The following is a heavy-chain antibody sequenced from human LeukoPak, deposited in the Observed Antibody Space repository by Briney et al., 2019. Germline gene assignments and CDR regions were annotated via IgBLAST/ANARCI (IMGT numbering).Heavy chain of an antibody. CDR2: FDPEDGET. D-gene: IGHD3-22*01. CDR3: ATEQWLSSYYFDY. Sequence: ASVKVSCKVSGYTLTELSMHWVRQAPGKGLEWMGGFDPEDGETIYPQKFQGSVTMTEDTSTDTAYMELSSLRSEDTAVYYCATEQWLSSYYFDYWGQGTLVTVSS. J-gene: IGHJ4*02. V-gene: IGHV1-24*01. CDR1: GYTLTELS.